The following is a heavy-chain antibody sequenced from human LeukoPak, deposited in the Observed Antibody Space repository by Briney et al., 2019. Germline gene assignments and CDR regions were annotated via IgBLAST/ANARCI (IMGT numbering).Heavy chain of an antibody. CDR2: IHDSGST. CDR3: ARTQYCSSTSCYFGYFDY. V-gene: IGHV4-59*08. CDR1: GGTISSYY. Sequence: PSETLSLTCTVSGGTISSYYWNWLRQPPGKGLEWIGYIHDSGSTKYNPSLKSRVTISVDTSKNQFSLKLSSVTAADTAVYYCARTQYCSSTSCYFGYFDYWGQGTLVTVSS. D-gene: IGHD2-2*01. J-gene: IGHJ4*02.